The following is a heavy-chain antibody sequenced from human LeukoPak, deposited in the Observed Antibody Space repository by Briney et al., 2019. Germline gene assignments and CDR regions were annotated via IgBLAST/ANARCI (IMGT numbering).Heavy chain of an antibody. D-gene: IGHD6-19*01. V-gene: IGHV4-39*01. Sequence: SETLSLTCTVSGGSIRSTSYYWGWIRQPPGKGLEWLGSVHHSGSTYDNPSLKSRVTISVDTSKSQFSLKLISVTAADTAVYYCARRSTVAGRGRFDPWGQGTLVTVSS. CDR1: GGSIRSTSYY. CDR3: ARRSTVAGRGRFDP. CDR2: VHHSGST. J-gene: IGHJ5*02.